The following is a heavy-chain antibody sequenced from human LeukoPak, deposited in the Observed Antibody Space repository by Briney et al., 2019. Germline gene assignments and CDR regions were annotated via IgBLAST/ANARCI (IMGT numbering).Heavy chain of an antibody. CDR3: ARERASSRFDP. V-gene: IGHV3-21*01. CDR1: GFTFSSYT. CDR2: ITSGNNI. J-gene: IGHJ5*02. Sequence: GFLRLSCAASGFTFSSYTMNWVRQAPGKGLEWVSSITSGNNIYYADSVKGRFTISRDNAKNSLYLEMNSLRAEDTAVYYCARERASSRFDPWGQGTLVTVSS. D-gene: IGHD6-13*01.